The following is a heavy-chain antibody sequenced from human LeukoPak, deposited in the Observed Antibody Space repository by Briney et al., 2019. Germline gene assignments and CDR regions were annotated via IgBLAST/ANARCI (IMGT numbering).Heavy chain of an antibody. CDR3: ARVFPVAAAVRSYFDY. J-gene: IGHJ4*02. D-gene: IGHD6-13*01. Sequence: PSETLSLTCTVSGGSISSSSYYWGWIRQPPGKGLEWIGSIYYSGSTNYNPSLKSRVTISVDTSKNQFSLKPSSVTAADTAVYYCARVFPVAAAVRSYFDYWGQGTLVTVSS. CDR1: GGSISSSSYY. CDR2: IYYSGST. V-gene: IGHV4-39*07.